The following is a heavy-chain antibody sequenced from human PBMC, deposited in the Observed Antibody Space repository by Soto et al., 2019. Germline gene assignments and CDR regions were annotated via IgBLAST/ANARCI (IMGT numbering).Heavy chain of an antibody. V-gene: IGHV3-30*18. J-gene: IGHJ6*02. CDR3: AKDHEDIVATMGGMDV. D-gene: IGHD5-12*01. CDR1: GFTFSSYG. CDR2: ISYDGSNK. Sequence: QVQLVESGGGVVQPGRSLRLSCAASGFTFSSYGMHWVRQAPGKGLEWVAVISYDGSNKYYADSVKGRLTISRDNSKNTLYLQMNSLRAEDTAVYYCAKDHEDIVATMGGMDVWGQGTTVTVSS.